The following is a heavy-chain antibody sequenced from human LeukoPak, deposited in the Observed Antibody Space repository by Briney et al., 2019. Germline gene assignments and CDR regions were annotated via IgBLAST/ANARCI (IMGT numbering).Heavy chain of an antibody. V-gene: IGHV3-23*01. CDR3: AKAIGLLWFGAKITDYYFDY. J-gene: IGHJ4*02. CDR2: ISGSGGST. D-gene: IGHD3-10*01. Sequence: GGSLRLSCAASGFTFSSYAMSWVRQAPGKGLEWVSAISGSGGSTYYADSVKGRFTISRDNSKNTLYLQMNSLRAEDTAVYYCAKAIGLLWFGAKITDYYFDYWGQGTLVTVSS. CDR1: GFTFSSYA.